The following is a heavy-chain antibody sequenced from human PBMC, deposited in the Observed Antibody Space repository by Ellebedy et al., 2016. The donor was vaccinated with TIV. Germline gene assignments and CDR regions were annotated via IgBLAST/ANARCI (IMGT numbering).Heavy chain of an antibody. D-gene: IGHD4-23*01. CDR3: ARRKGTTVVTNDAFDI. V-gene: IGHV5-51*01. Sequence: ASVKVSCKGSGYSFTSYWIGWVRQMPGKGLEWMGIIYPGDSDTRYSPSFQGQVTISADKSISTAYLQWSSLKASDTDMYYCARRKGTTVVTNDAFDIWGQGTMVTVSS. CDR2: IYPGDSDT. CDR1: GYSFTSYW. J-gene: IGHJ3*02.